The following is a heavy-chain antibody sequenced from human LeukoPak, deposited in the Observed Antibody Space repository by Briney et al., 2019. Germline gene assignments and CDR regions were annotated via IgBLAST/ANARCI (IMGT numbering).Heavy chain of an antibody. V-gene: IGHV3-7*01. CDR1: GLTFSIHW. J-gene: IGHJ4*02. CDR3: ARDAGYGYDRFDY. Sequence: PGGSLRLSCAASGLTFSIHWMSWVRQAPGKGLECVANINQDGSDKYYVDSVKGRFTISRDNTKNSLYLQMNSLRAEDTAVYYCARDAGYGYDRFDYWGQGTQVTVSS. CDR2: INQDGSDK. D-gene: IGHD5-18*01.